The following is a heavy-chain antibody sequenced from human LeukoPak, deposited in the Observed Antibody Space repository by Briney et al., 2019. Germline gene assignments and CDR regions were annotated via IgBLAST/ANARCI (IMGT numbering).Heavy chain of an antibody. D-gene: IGHD3-22*01. CDR1: GGSFSGYY. CDR2: INHSGST. CDR3: ARGRLSSGHYHRPGGFDP. J-gene: IGHJ5*02. Sequence: SETLSLTCAVYGGSFSGYYWIWIRQPPGKGLEWIGEINHSGSTSYNPSLKSRVTISVDTSKNQFSLKLSSVTAADTAVYYCARGRLSSGHYHRPGGFDPWGRGTLVTVSS. V-gene: IGHV4-34*01.